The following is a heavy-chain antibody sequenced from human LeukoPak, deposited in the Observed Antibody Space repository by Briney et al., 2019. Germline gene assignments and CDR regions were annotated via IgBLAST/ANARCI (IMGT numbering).Heavy chain of an antibody. J-gene: IGHJ4*02. D-gene: IGHD3/OR15-3a*01. Sequence: GGSLRLSCAASGFTFSSYGMHWVRQAPGKGLEWVAFIRYDGSNKYYADSVKGRFTISRDNSMYLQMNSLRAEDTAVYYCARGAWTAYYLDYWGQGTLVTVSS. V-gene: IGHV3-30*02. CDR2: IRYDGSNK. CDR1: GFTFSSYG. CDR3: ARGAWTAYYLDY.